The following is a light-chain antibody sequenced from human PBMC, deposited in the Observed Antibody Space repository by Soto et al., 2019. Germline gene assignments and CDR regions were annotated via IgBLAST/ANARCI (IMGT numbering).Light chain of an antibody. CDR3: MQALQTPYT. J-gene: IGKJ2*01. V-gene: IGKV2-28*01. CDR2: LGS. CDR1: QSLLHSNGYNY. Sequence: EIVMTQSPLSLPVTPGESASISCRSSQSLLHSNGYNYLDWYLQKPGQSPQLLIYLGSNRASGVPDRFSGSGSGTDFTLKISRVEAEDVGVYYCMQALQTPYTFGQGTTLKIK.